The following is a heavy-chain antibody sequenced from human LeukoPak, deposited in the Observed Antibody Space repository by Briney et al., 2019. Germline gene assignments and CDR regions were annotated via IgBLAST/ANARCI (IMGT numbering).Heavy chain of an antibody. CDR3: ARVKWDLKNGMDV. V-gene: IGHV4-34*01. J-gene: IGHJ6*02. Sequence: NPGESLRLSCTASGFTFSYAWMSWVRQPPGKGLEWIGEIDHSGSANYNPSLKSRVTISVDTSKNQFSLKLTSVTAADTAVYYCARVKWDLKNGMDVWGQGTTVTVSS. D-gene: IGHD1-26*01. CDR1: GFTFSYAW. CDR2: IDHSGSA.